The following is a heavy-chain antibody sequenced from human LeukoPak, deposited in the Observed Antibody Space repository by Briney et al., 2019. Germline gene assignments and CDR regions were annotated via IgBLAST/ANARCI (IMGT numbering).Heavy chain of an antibody. V-gene: IGHV4-39*07. CDR3: AGSYSSSWYRLGY. J-gene: IGHJ4*02. D-gene: IGHD6-13*01. CDR1: GGSISSSNYY. CDR2: IYYTGST. Sequence: SQTLSLTCTVSGGSISSSNYYWGWIRQPPGQGLEWIGSIYYTGSTSYNPSLKSRVTISVDTSKNQYSLKLTSVTAADTAVYYCAGSYSSSWYRLGYWGQGTLVAVSS.